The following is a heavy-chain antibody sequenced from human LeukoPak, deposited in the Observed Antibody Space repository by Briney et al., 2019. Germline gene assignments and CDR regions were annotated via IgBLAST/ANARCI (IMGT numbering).Heavy chain of an antibody. J-gene: IGHJ3*02. V-gene: IGHV6-1*01. CDR2: TYYRSKWYN. CDR3: ARDQGLGRYAFDI. CDR1: GDSVSTNSAT. Sequence: SQTLSLTCAISGDSVSTNSATWNWIRQSPSRGLEWLGKTYYRSKWYNDYAVSVKSRITINPDTSKNQFSLQLNSVTPEDTAVYYCARDQGLGRYAFDIWGQGTMVTVSS. D-gene: IGHD7-27*01.